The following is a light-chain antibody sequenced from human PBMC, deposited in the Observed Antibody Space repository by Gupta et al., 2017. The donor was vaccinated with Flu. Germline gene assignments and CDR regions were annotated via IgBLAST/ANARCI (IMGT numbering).Light chain of an antibody. V-gene: IGKV3-15*01. J-gene: IGKJ4*01. CDR1: QSISSH. CDR3: HHKHHWSST. Sequence: EIVMTQSPVTLSVSPGERATLSCRASQSISSHLAWYQQKPGQAPRLLIYDASTRATGVPARFSGSGSGTEFTLTISSLQSEDFAVYYCHHKHHWSSTCGRGTKVEIK. CDR2: DAS.